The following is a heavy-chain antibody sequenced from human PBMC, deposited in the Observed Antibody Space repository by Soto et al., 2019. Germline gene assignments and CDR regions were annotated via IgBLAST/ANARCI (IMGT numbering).Heavy chain of an antibody. J-gene: IGHJ4*02. D-gene: IGHD2-15*01. CDR2: ISSSSTYI. CDR1: GFTLSSYS. CDR3: AREALGGSATIHFDS. V-gene: IGHV3-21*01. Sequence: PGGSLRLSCAASGFTLSSYSMNWVRQAPGKGLEWVSSISSSSTYIYYADSVKGRFTISRDNAKNSVYLQMNSLRAEDTAVYYCAREALGGSATIHFDSWGPGTLVTVSS.